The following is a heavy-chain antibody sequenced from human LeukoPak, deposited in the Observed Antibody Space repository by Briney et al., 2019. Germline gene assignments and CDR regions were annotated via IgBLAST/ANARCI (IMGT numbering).Heavy chain of an antibody. CDR3: ARDTDWGSF. D-gene: IGHD3-16*01. CDR1: GFTVSSNY. J-gene: IGHJ4*02. CDR2: IYSGGST. Sequence: GGSLRLSSAASGFTVSSNYMSWVRQAPGKGLEWVSVIYSGGSTYYADSVKGRFTISRDNSKNTLYLQMNSLRAEDTAVYYCARDTDWGSFWGQGTLVTVSS. V-gene: IGHV3-66*01.